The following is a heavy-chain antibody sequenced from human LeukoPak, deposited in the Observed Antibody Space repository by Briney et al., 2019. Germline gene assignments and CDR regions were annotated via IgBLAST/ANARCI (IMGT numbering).Heavy chain of an antibody. CDR2: INPNGGST. J-gene: IGHJ4*02. D-gene: IGHD1-14*01. CDR1: GYTFTSYY. Sequence: ASVKVSCKASGYTFTSYYMHWVRQAPGQGLEWMGIINPNGGSTSYERKFQGRVTMTRDMSTSTVYMELSSLRSEDTAVYYCAIWEPTDYWGQGTLVTVSS. V-gene: IGHV1-46*01. CDR3: AIWEPTDY.